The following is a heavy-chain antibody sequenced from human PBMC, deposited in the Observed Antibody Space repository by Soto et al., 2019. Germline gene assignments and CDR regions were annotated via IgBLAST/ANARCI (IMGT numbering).Heavy chain of an antibody. J-gene: IGHJ4*02. D-gene: IGHD1-20*01. CDR2: IRNKGSSYST. Sequence: EVQLVESGGGLVQPGGSLRVSCAASGFTCSDHFMDWVRQAPGKGLEWIGRIRNKGSSYSTEYAASVEGRFTISRDDSSSSLSLQMNRLTIEDTAVYYCTRDYNWANDYWGQGTLVTVSS. V-gene: IGHV3-72*01. CDR1: GFTCSDHF. CDR3: TRDYNWANDY.